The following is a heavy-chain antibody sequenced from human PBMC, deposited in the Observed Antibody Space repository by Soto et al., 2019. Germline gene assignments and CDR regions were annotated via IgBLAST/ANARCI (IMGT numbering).Heavy chain of an antibody. J-gene: IGHJ6*02. CDR3: GRGLSGIYVMDI. D-gene: IGHD6-13*01. CDR1: GFTFSSYW. CDR2: IIRDGSST. Sequence: EVQLVESGGGLVQPGGSLRLACAASGFTFSSYWMHWVRQAPGKGLVWISRIIRDGSSTNYADSVKGRFTISRDNAKNTLDLEINSLRADDTAVSFCGRGLSGIYVMDICGQGTTVIVSS. V-gene: IGHV3-74*01.